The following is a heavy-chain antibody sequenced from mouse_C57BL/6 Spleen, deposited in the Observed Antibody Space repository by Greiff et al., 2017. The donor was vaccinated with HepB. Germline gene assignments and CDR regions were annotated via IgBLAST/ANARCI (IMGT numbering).Heavy chain of an antibody. CDR3: TTLTGTDFDY. D-gene: IGHD4-1*01. CDR2: IDPEDGDT. V-gene: IGHV14-1*01. CDR1: GFNIKDYY. J-gene: IGHJ2*01. Sequence: VQLQQSGAELVRPGASVKLSCTASGFNIKDYYMHWVKQRPEQGLEWVGRIDPEDGDTEYAPKFQGKATMAADTDSNTAYLQLSSLTSEDTAVYYCTTLTGTDFDYWGQGTTLTVSS.